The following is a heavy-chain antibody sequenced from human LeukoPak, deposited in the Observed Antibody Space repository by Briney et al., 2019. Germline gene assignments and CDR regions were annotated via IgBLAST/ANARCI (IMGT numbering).Heavy chain of an antibody. J-gene: IGHJ4*02. CDR1: GFTFSSYW. D-gene: IGHD5-24*01. Sequence: GGSLRLSCAASGFTFSSYWMSWVRQAPGKGLEWVANINQDGSGKYYVDSVKGRFTISRDNAKNSLYLQMNSLRAEDTAVFYCAREIDGYNRFDYWGQGTLVTVSS. CDR2: INQDGSGK. V-gene: IGHV3-7*01. CDR3: AREIDGYNRFDY.